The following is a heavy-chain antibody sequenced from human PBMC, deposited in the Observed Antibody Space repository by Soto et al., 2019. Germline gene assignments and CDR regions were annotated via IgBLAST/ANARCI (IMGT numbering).Heavy chain of an antibody. Sequence: SETLSLTCTVSGGSISSRSYYWGWIRQPPGKGIKWIETLNYSVSKYYNPSLKNRVTISVDTSKNQFSLNLSSVTAADTAVYYCMKSFVSGSLIHYYGMDVWGQGTTVTVSS. V-gene: IGHV4-39*01. CDR3: MKSFVSGSLIHYYGMDV. J-gene: IGHJ6*02. CDR2: LNYSVSK. CDR1: GGSISSRSYY. D-gene: IGHD3-10*01.